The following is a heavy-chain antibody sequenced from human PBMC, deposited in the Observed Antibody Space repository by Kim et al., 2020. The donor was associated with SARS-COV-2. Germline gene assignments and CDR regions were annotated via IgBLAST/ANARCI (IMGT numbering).Heavy chain of an antibody. CDR2: ISYDGSNK. D-gene: IGHD3-10*01. CDR3: AKDNEYYYGSGSGVFLD. V-gene: IGHV3-30*18. Sequence: GGSLRLSCAASGFTFSSYGMHWVRQAPGKGLEWVAVISYDGSNKYYADSVKGRFTISRDNSKNTLYLQMNSLRAEDTAVYYCAKDNEYYYGSGSGVFLD. J-gene: IGHJ4*01. CDR1: GFTFSSYG.